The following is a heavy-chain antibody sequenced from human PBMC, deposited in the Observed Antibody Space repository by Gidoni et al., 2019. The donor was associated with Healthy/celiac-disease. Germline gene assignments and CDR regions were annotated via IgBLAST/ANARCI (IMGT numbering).Heavy chain of an antibody. Sequence: QVQLVQSGAEVKKHGASVKVSCKASGYPFPRYDINWVRQATGQGLEWMGWMNPNSGNTGYAQKFQGRVTMTRNTSISTAYMELSSLRSEDTAVYYCARGSLYYYDSSGPFDYWGQGTLVTVSS. D-gene: IGHD3-22*01. CDR3: ARGSLYYYDSSGPFDY. CDR2: MNPNSGNT. CDR1: GYPFPRYD. V-gene: IGHV1-8*01. J-gene: IGHJ4*02.